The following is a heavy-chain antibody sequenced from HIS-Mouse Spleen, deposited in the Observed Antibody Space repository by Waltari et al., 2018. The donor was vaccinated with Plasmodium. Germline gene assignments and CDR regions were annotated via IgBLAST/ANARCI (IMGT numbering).Heavy chain of an antibody. CDR2: IYYSGST. CDR1: GGSISSSSYY. Sequence: TLSLTCTVSGGSISSSSYYWGWIRQPPGKGLEWIGSIYYSGSTYYNPSLKSRVTISVDTSKNQFSLKLSSVTAADTAVYYCARVPYYYDSSGYGMGWFDPWGQGTLVTVSS. J-gene: IGHJ5*02. D-gene: IGHD3-22*01. V-gene: IGHV4-39*07. CDR3: ARVPYYYDSSGYGMGWFDP.